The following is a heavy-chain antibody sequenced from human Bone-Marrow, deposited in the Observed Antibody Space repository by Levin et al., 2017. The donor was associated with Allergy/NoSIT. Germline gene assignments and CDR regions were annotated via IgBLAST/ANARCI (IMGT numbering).Heavy chain of an antibody. CDR3: ARGNSVSEWSYHFDY. V-gene: IGHV4-4*02. CDR1: GGSISSNNW. D-gene: IGHD3-3*01. Sequence: PSETLSLTCAVSGGSISSNNWWSWVRQPPGKGLEWIGEIYHSGSTNYNPSLKSRVTISADKPKTQFSLKLNSVTAADTAVYYCARGNSVSEWSYHFDYWGQGMLVTVSS. CDR2: IYHSGST. J-gene: IGHJ4*02.